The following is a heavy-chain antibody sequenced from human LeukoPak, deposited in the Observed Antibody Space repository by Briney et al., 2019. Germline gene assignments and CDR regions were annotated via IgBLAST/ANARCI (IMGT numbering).Heavy chain of an antibody. CDR3: AMSPRGDFWSGYFFDY. Sequence: GGSLRLSCAASGFTVSSNYTSWVRQAPGKGLEWVSVIYSGGSTYYADSVKGRFTISRDNSKNTLYLQMNSLRAEDTAVYYCAMSPRGDFWSGYFFDYWGQGTLVTVSS. J-gene: IGHJ4*02. CDR2: IYSGGST. D-gene: IGHD3-3*01. V-gene: IGHV3-53*01. CDR1: GFTVSSNY.